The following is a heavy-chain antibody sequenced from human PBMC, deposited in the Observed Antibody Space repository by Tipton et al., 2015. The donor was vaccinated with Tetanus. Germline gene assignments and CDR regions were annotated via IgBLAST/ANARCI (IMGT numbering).Heavy chain of an antibody. D-gene: IGHD2/OR15-2a*01. Sequence: GLVKPSETLSLTCSVSGGSLRSGDHYWSWIRQPPGKGLEWLAYISSSGRTNSNYSLKSRITMSRDTSKNQFSLRLTSVTAADTAVYYCARANSEFPKKCPFDSWGQGSLVIVSS. CDR1: GGSLRSGDHY. CDR3: ARANSEFPKKCPFDS. CDR2: ISSSGRT. V-gene: IGHV4-61*08. J-gene: IGHJ4*02.